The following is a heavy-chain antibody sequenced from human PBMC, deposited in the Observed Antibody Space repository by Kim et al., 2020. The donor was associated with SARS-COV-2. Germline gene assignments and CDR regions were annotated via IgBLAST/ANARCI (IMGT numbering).Heavy chain of an antibody. CDR3: AKDRGYSYGSPFDY. CDR1: GFTFSSYG. D-gene: IGHD5-18*01. J-gene: IGHJ4*02. CDR2: ISYDGSNK. Sequence: GGSLRLSCAASGFTFSSYGMHWVRQAPGKGLEWVAVISYDGSNKYYADSVKGRFTISRDNSKNTLYLQMNSLRAEDTAVYYCAKDRGYSYGSPFDYWGQGTLVTVSS. V-gene: IGHV3-30*18.